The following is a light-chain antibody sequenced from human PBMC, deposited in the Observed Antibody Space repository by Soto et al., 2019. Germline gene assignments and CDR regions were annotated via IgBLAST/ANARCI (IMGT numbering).Light chain of an antibody. J-gene: IGKJ2*01. V-gene: IGKV3-20*01. CDR2: GAS. CDR1: QSVSRSY. Sequence: EIVLTQSPGTLSLSPGERATLSCRASQSVSRSYLAWYQQKPGQAPRLLIYGASSRATGIPDRFSGSGSGTDFTLTISRLEPEDFAVYYCQQYAGLPYTFGQGTKLEIK. CDR3: QQYAGLPYT.